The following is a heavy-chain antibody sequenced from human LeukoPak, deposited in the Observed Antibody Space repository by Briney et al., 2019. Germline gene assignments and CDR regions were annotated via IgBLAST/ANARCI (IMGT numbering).Heavy chain of an antibody. CDR2: ITTGGSSI. J-gene: IGHJ5*02. CDR3: APKKVGATSSRVGWFDP. Sequence: PGGSLRLSCAASGFTFSAYAMAWVRQAPGKGLECVSHITTGGSSIFYADSVKGRFTISRDNSKNTLCLQMNSLRAEDTAVYYCAPKKVGATSSRVGWFDPWGQGTLVTVSS. V-gene: IGHV3-23*01. D-gene: IGHD1-26*01. CDR1: GFTFSAYA.